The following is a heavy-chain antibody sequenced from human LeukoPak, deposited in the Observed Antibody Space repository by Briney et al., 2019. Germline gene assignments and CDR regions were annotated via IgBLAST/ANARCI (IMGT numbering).Heavy chain of an antibody. CDR3: AKDPGAGYYDSSGYGPLDY. D-gene: IGHD3-22*01. CDR1: GFTFSSYG. Sequence: GGSLRLSCAASGFTFSSYGMHWVRQAPGKGQEWVAFIRYDGSNKYYADSVKGRFTISRDNSKNTLYLQMNSLRAEDTAVYYCAKDPGAGYYDSSGYGPLDYWGQGTLVTVSS. CDR2: IRYDGSNK. V-gene: IGHV3-30*02. J-gene: IGHJ4*02.